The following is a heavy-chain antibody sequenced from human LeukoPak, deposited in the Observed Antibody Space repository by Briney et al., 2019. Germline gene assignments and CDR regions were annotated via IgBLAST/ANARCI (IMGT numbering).Heavy chain of an antibody. CDR2: ISSNGGST. CDR3: VKGDYGSGSYYGAAWFDP. V-gene: IGHV3-64D*09. CDR1: GFTFSSYA. D-gene: IGHD3-10*01. J-gene: IGHJ5*02. Sequence: GGSLRLSCSASGFTFSSYAMHWVRQAPGKGLEYVSAISSNGGSTYYADSVKGRLTISRDNSKNTLYLQMSSLRAEDTAVYYCVKGDYGSGSYYGAAWFDPWGQGTLVTVSS.